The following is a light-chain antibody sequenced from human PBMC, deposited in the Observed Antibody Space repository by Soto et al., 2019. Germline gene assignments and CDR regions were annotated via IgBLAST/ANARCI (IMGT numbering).Light chain of an antibody. J-gene: IGLJ1*01. V-gene: IGLV2-14*01. CDR3: SSYTSSSTDV. CDR2: DVT. Sequence: SALTQPASVSGSPGQSITISCTGTSSDVGGYYSVSWYQQHPGKAPKLMIYDVTNRPSGVSNRFSGSKSGNTASLTISGLQAEDEADYYCSSYTSSSTDVFGTGTKVTVL. CDR1: SSDVGGYYS.